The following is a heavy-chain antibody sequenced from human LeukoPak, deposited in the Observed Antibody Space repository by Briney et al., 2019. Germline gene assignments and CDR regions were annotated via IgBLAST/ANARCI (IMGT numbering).Heavy chain of an antibody. Sequence: GGSLRLSCAASGFTFSSYGMHWVRQAPGKGLEWVAVISYDGSNTYYADSVKGRFTISRDNSKNMLYLQMNSLRAEDTAVYYRAKPYYYGSRSYMDYWGQGTLVTVSS. CDR3: AKPYYYGSRSYMDY. CDR2: ISYDGSNT. J-gene: IGHJ4*02. D-gene: IGHD3-10*01. V-gene: IGHV3-30*18. CDR1: GFTFSSYG.